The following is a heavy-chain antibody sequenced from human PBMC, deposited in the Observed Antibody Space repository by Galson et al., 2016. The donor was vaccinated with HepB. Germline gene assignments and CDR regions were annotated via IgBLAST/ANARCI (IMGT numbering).Heavy chain of an antibody. CDR2: IKSKTDGGTP. J-gene: IGHJ4*02. CDR1: GFTFSNAW. CDR3: STVSTTVLVSGFDC. Sequence: SLRLSCAASGFTFSNAWMNWVRQAPGKGLEWVGRIKSKTDGGTPDYIAPVKGRFTISRDDSKNTLYLQMNSLTTEDTAVHYCSTVSTTVLVSGFDCWGQGTLVTVSS. V-gene: IGHV3-15*01. D-gene: IGHD4-17*01.